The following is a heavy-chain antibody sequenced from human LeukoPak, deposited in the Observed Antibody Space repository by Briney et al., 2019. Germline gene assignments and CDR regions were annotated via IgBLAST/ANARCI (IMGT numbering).Heavy chain of an antibody. J-gene: IGHJ3*02. CDR2: IYYSGST. V-gene: IGHV4-61*01. CDR1: GDSISSGIFY. Sequence: SETLSLTCTVSGDSISSGIFYWSWIRQPPGKGLEWIGYIYYSGSTNYNPSLKSRVTISVDTSKNQFSLKLSSVTAADTAVYYCARAHYGSGSYYNFAFDIWGQGTMVTVSS. D-gene: IGHD3-10*01. CDR3: ARAHYGSGSYYNFAFDI.